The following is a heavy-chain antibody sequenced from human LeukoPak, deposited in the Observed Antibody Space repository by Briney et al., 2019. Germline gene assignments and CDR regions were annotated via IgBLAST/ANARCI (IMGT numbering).Heavy chain of an antibody. CDR3: ARDRGWLDLNDAFDI. CDR2: ISYDGSNK. J-gene: IGHJ3*02. Sequence: PGGSLRLSCAASGFTFSSYAMHWVRQAPGKGLEWVAVISYDGSNKYYADSVKGRFTISRDNSKNTLYLQMNSLRAEDTAVYYCARDRGWLDLNDAFDIWGQGTVVTVSS. V-gene: IGHV3-30-3*01. CDR1: GFTFSSYA. D-gene: IGHD6-19*01.